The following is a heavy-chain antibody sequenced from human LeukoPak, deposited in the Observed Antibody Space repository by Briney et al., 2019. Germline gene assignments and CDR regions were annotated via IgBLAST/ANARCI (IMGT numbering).Heavy chain of an antibody. V-gene: IGHV3-43*02. CDR2: ISGDGGST. J-gene: IGHJ4*02. Sequence: GGSLRLSCAASGFTFDDYAMHWVRQAPGKGLEWVSLISGDGGSTHHADSVKGRFTIARDNSRNSLYLQMNSLRTEDTALYYCAKCVGSENGSVDYWGQGTLVTASS. CDR3: AKCVGSENGSVDY. D-gene: IGHD1-26*01. CDR1: GFTFDDYA.